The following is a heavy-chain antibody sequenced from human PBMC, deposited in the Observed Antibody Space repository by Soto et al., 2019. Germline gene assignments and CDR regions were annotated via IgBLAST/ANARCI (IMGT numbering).Heavy chain of an antibody. CDR1: GGSISSGGYY. V-gene: IGHV4-31*03. CDR2: IYYSGST. Sequence: QVQLQESGPGLVKPSQTLSLTCTVSGGSISSGGYYWSWIRQHPGKGLEWIGYIYYSGSTYYNPSLKSRVTISVDTSKTQFSLKLSSVTAADTAVYYCARGCGFGELMALDIWGQGTMVTVSS. D-gene: IGHD3-10*01. CDR3: ARGCGFGELMALDI. J-gene: IGHJ3*02.